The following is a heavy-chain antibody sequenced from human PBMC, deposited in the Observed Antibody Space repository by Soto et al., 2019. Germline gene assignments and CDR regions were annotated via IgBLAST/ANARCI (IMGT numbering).Heavy chain of an antibody. D-gene: IGHD3-3*01. Sequence: EVQLLESGGDLKQPGGSLRLSCVASGLTFGSRAMTWVRQAPGEGLQWVSTITDTGGDAKYADSVRGRFVISRDNSKKTLYLQMTSLTAEDSAMYYCARGSTDSYPWSRIFDFWGRGTLVTVSS. CDR2: ITDTGGDA. J-gene: IGHJ4*02. V-gene: IGHV3-23*01. CDR1: GLTFGSRA. CDR3: ARGSTDSYPWSRIFDF.